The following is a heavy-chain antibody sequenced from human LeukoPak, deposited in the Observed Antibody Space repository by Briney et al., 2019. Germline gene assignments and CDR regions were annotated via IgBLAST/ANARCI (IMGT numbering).Heavy chain of an antibody. J-gene: IGHJ4*02. V-gene: IGHV1-2*02. CDR1: GYTFTDYY. CDR3: ARGFPPRRNYDSSGYYSYYFDY. Sequence: ASVKVSCKASGYTFTDYYLHWVRQAPGQGLEWMGWINPNSGGTNYAQKFQGRVTMTTDTSTSTAYMELRSLRSDDTAVYYCARGFPPRRNYDSSGYYSYYFDYWGQGTLVTVSS. CDR2: INPNSGGT. D-gene: IGHD3-22*01.